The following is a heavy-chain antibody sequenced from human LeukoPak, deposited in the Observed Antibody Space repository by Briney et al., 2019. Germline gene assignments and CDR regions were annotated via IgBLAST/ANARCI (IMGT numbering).Heavy chain of an antibody. CDR3: ARDHRQQLDLYYYYYGMDV. D-gene: IGHD6-13*01. CDR2: IIPIFGTA. J-gene: IGHJ6*02. CDR1: GGTFSSYA. Sequence: SVKVSCKASGGTFSSYAISWVRQAPGQGLEWMGGIIPIFGTANYAQKFQGRVRITADESTSTAYMELSSLRSEDTAVYYCARDHRQQLDLYYYYYGMDVWGQGTTVTVSS. V-gene: IGHV1-69*01.